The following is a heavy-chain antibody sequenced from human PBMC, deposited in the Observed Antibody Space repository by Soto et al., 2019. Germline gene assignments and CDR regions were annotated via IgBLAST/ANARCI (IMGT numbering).Heavy chain of an antibody. Sequence: GSVEVCWKVSGYALTELSMHLVRQAPGKGLEWMGGFDPEDGETIYAQKFQGRVTMTEDTSTDTAYMELSSLRSEDTAVYYCATVSVAGTGFDYWGQGTMVTVSS. J-gene: IGHJ4*02. CDR2: FDPEDGET. CDR3: ATVSVAGTGFDY. D-gene: IGHD6-19*01. V-gene: IGHV1-24*01. CDR1: GYALTELS.